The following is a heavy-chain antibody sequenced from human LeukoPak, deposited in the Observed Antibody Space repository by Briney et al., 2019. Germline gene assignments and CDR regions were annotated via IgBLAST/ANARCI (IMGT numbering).Heavy chain of an antibody. D-gene: IGHD3-10*01. CDR1: GFTVSDNY. CDR3: ATDGGLLWFGELRH. CDR2: IYSGGTT. Sequence: GGSLRLSCAASGFTVSDNYMSWVRQAPGKGLEWVSVIYSGGTTYSADSVKGRFTISRDNSKNTLYLQMNSLRAEDTAVYYCATDGGLLWFGELRHWGQGTLVTVSS. V-gene: IGHV3-53*01. J-gene: IGHJ4*02.